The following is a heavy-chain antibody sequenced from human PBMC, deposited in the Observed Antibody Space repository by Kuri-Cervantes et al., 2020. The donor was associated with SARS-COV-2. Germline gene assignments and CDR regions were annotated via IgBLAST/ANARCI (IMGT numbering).Heavy chain of an antibody. CDR1: GFTFSSYW. D-gene: IGHD3-3*01. J-gene: IGHJ2*01. CDR3: ARDAHMVRFLEWLLTFGYFDL. CDR2: IKQDGSEK. V-gene: IGHV3-7*01. Sequence: GESLKISCAASGFTFSSYWMSWVRQAPGKGLEWVANIKQDGSEKCYVDSVKGRFTISRDNAKNSLYLQMNSLRAEDTAVYYCARDAHMVRFLEWLLTFGYFDLWGRGTLVTVSS.